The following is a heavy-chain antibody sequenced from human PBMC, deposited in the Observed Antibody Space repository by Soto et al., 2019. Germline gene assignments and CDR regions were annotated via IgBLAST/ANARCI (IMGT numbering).Heavy chain of an antibody. CDR2: IYYSGST. J-gene: IGHJ4*02. V-gene: IGHV4-39*01. Sequence: PSETLSLTCTVSGGSISSSSYYWGWIRQPPGKGLEWIGSIYYSGSTYYNPSLKSRVTISVDTSKNQFSLKLSSVTAADTAVYYCARLVWEGSGYYTAETAYFDYWGQGTLVTVSS. CDR1: GGSISSSSYY. D-gene: IGHD3-3*01. CDR3: ARLVWEGSGYYTAETAYFDY.